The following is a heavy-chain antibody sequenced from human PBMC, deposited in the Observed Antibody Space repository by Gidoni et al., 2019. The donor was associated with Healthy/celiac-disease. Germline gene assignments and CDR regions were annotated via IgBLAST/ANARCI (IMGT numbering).Heavy chain of an antibody. CDR1: GGSISSYY. J-gene: IGHJ4*02. D-gene: IGHD6-13*01. Sequence: VQLQESGPGLVKPTETLSLTCTVSGGSISSYYWSWIRQPPGKGLEWLGYIYYSGSTNYNPSLKSRVTISVDTSKNQFSLKLSSVTAADTAVYYCAGSSSWIYYFDYWGQGTLVTVSS. V-gene: IGHV4-59*01. CDR3: AGSSSWIYYFDY. CDR2: IYYSGST.